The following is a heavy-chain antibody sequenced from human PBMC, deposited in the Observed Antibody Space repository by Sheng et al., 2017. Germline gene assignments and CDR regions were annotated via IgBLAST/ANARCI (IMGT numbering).Heavy chain of an antibody. CDR1: GFTFSDHY. CDR2: TRNKANSYTT. D-gene: IGHD1-1*01. J-gene: IGHJ6*03. V-gene: IGHV3-72*01. CDR3: ARGILERRAYYYYMDV. Sequence: EVQLVESGGGLVQPGGSLRLSCAASGFTFSDHYMDWVRQAPGKGLEWVGRTRNKANSYTTEYAASVKGRFTISRDDSKNSLYLQMNSLKTEDTAVYYCARGILERRAYYYYMDVWGKGTTVTVSS.